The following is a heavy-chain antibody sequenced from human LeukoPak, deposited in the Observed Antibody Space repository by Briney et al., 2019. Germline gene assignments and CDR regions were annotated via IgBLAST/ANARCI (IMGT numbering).Heavy chain of an antibody. CDR1: GFTVSSSY. CDR3: ARAGDSSGYLNGMDV. Sequence: PGGSLRLSCAASGFTVSSSYMTWVRQAPGKGLEWVSLIYSSGTTYYADSVEGRFTISRDNSKNTLYLQMNSLRAEDTAVYYCARAGDSSGYLNGMDVWGQGTTVTVSS. D-gene: IGHD3-22*01. V-gene: IGHV3-53*01. J-gene: IGHJ6*02. CDR2: IYSSGTT.